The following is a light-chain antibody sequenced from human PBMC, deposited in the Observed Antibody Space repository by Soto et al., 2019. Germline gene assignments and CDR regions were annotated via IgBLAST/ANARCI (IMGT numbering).Light chain of an antibody. J-gene: IGLJ1*01. CDR1: SSDVGSYNL. CDR3: CSYAGISTFYV. V-gene: IGLV2-23*02. CDR2: GVN. Sequence: QSALTQPASVSGSPGQSITISCTGTSSDVGSYNLVSWYQQHPGKAPKLMIYGVNKRPSGVSNRFSGSKPGNTASLTISGLQAEDEADYYCCSYAGISTFYVFGTGTKVTVL.